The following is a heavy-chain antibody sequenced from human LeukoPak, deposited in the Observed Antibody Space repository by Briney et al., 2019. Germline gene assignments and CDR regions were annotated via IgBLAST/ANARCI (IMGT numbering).Heavy chain of an antibody. CDR1: GGSISGSGYY. V-gene: IGHV4-39*01. CDR3: ATGPPLGPGF. D-gene: IGHD7-27*01. Sequence: TLSLTCTVSGGSISGSGYYWAWIRQPPEKGLEWIGSIYYSGTTYFNPSLKSRITISIDTSKNQFSLKLTSVTAADTAVYYCATGPPLGPGFWGQGTPVTVSS. CDR2: IYYSGTT. J-gene: IGHJ4*02.